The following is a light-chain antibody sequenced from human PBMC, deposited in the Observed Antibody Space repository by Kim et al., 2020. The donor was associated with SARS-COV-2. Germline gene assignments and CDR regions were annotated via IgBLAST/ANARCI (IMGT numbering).Light chain of an antibody. Sequence: APGKTDRITFGGNSIGSKSVHGYQQKPGQAPVLVIYYDSDRPSGIPERFSGSNSGNTATLTISRVEAGDEADYYCQVWDSSSDHRVFGGGTKVTVL. CDR1: SIGSKS. V-gene: IGLV3-21*04. CDR2: YDS. J-gene: IGLJ3*02. CDR3: QVWDSSSDHRV.